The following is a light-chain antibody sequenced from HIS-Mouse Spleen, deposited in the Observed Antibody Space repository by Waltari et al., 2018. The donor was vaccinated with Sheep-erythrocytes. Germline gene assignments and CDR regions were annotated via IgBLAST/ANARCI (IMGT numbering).Light chain of an antibody. CDR1: KLGDKY. J-gene: IGLJ2*01. CDR2: QDS. V-gene: IGLV3-1*01. Sequence: SYELTQPPSVSVSPGQTASITCSGDKLGDKYARWYQQKPGQSPVLVIYQDSKRPSGIPERFSGSNSGKTATLTISGTQAMDEADYYCQAWDSSTAVFGGGTKLTVL. CDR3: QAWDSSTAV.